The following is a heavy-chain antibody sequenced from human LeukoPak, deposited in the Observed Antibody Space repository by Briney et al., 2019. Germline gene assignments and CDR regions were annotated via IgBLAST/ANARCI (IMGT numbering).Heavy chain of an antibody. CDR1: GYSFINYG. CDR2: MNPNSGNT. J-gene: IGHJ3*02. CDR3: ASSGYSYGYDAFDI. V-gene: IGHV1-8*02. D-gene: IGHD5-18*01. Sequence: ASVKVSCKASGYSFINYGISWVRQATGQGLEWMGWMNPNSGNTGYAQKFQGRVTMTRNTSISTAYMELSSLRSEDTAVYYCASSGYSYGYDAFDIWGQGTMVTVSS.